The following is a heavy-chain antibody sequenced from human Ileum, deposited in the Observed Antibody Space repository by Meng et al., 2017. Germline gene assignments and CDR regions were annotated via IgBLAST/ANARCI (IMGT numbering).Heavy chain of an antibody. CDR3: ATSNDRDVYYLGY. D-gene: IGHD3-22*01. CDR2: IFQSGTT. J-gene: IGHJ4*02. CDR1: GTW. V-gene: IGHV4-4*02. Sequence: QVHRQESSPRLVHHSGTLPLTCAVAGTWWSWVRQPPGNGLEWIGEIFQSGTTNYNPSLKSRVTISIDKSKSQISLHLSAVTAADTALYSCATSNDRDVYYLGYWGQGTLVTVSS.